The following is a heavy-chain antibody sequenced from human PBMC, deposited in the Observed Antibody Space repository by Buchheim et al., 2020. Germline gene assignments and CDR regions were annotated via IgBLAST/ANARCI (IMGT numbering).Heavy chain of an antibody. V-gene: IGHV3-15*01. CDR3: TTDPRFTYYYDSSGYYLERRSWFDP. Sequence: EVQLVESGGGLVKPGGSLRLSCAASGFTFSNAWMSWVRQAPGKGLEWVGRIKSKTDGGTTDYAAPVKGRFTISRDDSKNTLYLQMNSLKTEDTAVYYCTTDPRFTYYYDSSGYYLERRSWFDPWGQGTL. J-gene: IGHJ5*02. D-gene: IGHD3-22*01. CDR2: IKSKTDGGTT. CDR1: GFTFSNAW.